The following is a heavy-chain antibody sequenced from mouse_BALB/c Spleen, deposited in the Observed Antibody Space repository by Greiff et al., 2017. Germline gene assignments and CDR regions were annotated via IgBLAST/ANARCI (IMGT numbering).Heavy chain of an antibody. D-gene: IGHD1-1*02. CDR2: IYPYNGGT. Sequence: EVQRVESGPELVKPGASVKISCKASGYTFTDYNMHWVKQSHGKSLEWIGYIYPYNGGTGYNQKFKSKATLTVDNSSSTAYMELRSLTSEDSAVYYCARSDYGPFAYWGQGTLVTVSA. V-gene: IGHV1S29*02. CDR1: GYTFTDYN. J-gene: IGHJ3*01. CDR3: ARSDYGPFAY.